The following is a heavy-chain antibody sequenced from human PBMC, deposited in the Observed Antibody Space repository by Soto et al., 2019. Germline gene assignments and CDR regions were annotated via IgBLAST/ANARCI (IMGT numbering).Heavy chain of an antibody. D-gene: IGHD4-4*01. V-gene: IGHV1-69*01. Sequence: QEQLVQSGAEVKKSGSSVKVSCKDTGGLFSSYAVSWVRQAPGQGLEWMGGIIPVFDTVYYAQKFQGRVTITADESTSTAYMELTSLRSEDTAVYYCARVVMTTVPASYYYGMDVWGQGTTVTVSS. J-gene: IGHJ6*02. CDR3: ARVVMTTVPASYYYGMDV. CDR2: IIPVFDTV. CDR1: GGLFSSYA.